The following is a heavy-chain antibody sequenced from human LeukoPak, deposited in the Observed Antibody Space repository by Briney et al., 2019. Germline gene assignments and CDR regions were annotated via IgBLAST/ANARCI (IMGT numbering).Heavy chain of an antibody. CDR3: ARGPSGSYVRPPHSYYFDY. D-gene: IGHD1-26*01. Sequence: PGGSLRLSCAASGFTFSSYGMHWVRQAPGKGLEWVAVIWYDGSHKYYADSVKGRFTISRDNSKHTLYLQMDSLRAEDTAVYYCARGPSGSYVRPPHSYYFDYWGQGTLVTVSS. J-gene: IGHJ4*02. CDR2: IWYDGSHK. CDR1: GFTFSSYG. V-gene: IGHV3-33*08.